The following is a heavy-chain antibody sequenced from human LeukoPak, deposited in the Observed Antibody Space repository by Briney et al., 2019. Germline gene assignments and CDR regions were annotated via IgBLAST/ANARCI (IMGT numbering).Heavy chain of an antibody. V-gene: IGHV4-34*01. Sequence: KPSETLSLTCTVYGGSCDDYYCTWIRQPPGKGLEWIGEIHPSGTFYYNSSLRSRATISIDTSKTQFSLRLTSVTAADTAFYYCARGRDRSKAGDHWGQGTLVTVSS. CDR3: ARGRDRSKAGDH. CDR1: GGSCDDYY. J-gene: IGHJ4*02. D-gene: IGHD5-24*01. CDR2: IHPSGTF.